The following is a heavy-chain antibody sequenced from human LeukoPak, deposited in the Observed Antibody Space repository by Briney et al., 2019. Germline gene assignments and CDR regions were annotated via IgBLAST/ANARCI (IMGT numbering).Heavy chain of an antibody. CDR3: AKVGSYSERDY. CDR1: GFTFSSYA. CDR2: ISGSGANT. D-gene: IGHD5-18*01. V-gene: IGHV3-23*01. Sequence: GGSLRLSCAASGFTFSSYAISWVRQAPGKGLEWVSAISGSGANTYYADSVKGRFTISRDNSRNTLYLQVNSLRAEDTAVYYCAKVGSYSERDYWGQGTLVTVSS. J-gene: IGHJ4*02.